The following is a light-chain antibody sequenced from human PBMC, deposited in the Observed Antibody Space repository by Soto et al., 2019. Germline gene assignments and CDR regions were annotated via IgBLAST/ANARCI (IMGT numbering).Light chain of an antibody. Sequence: QSVLTQLASMSGSPRQSITVSCIWSSNESGGYDSVSWYQQSPGKVPRLIIYEVTNRPSGISNRFSGSKSGNTASLTISGLQAEDEAVYYCSSYASSGGHNYVFATGTKVTVL. J-gene: IGLJ1*01. CDR1: SNESGGYDS. CDR3: SSYASSGGHNYV. CDR2: EVT. V-gene: IGLV2-14*01.